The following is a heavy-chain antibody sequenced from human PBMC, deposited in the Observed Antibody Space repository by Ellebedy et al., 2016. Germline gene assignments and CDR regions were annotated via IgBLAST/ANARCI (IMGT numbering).Heavy chain of an antibody. CDR2: ISGSGGST. D-gene: IGHD2-21*02. J-gene: IGHJ4*02. CDR3: AKKSSLLLSY. Sequence: GESLKISXAASGFTFSSYAMSWVRQAPGKGLEWVSAISGSGGSTYYADSVKGRFTISRDNSKNTLYLQMNSLRAEDTAVYYCAKKSSLLLSYWGQGTLVTVSS. V-gene: IGHV3-23*01. CDR1: GFTFSSYA.